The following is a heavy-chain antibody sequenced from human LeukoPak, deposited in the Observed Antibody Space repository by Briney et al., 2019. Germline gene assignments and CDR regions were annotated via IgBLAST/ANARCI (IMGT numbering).Heavy chain of an antibody. CDR3: AKETDYYDSSGLDY. J-gene: IGHJ4*02. CDR2: ISGSGGST. Sequence: GGSLRLSCAASGFTFSNAWMSWVRQAPGKGLEWVSAISGSGGSTYYADSVKGRFTISRDNSKNTLYLQMNSLRAEDTAVYYCAKETDYYDSSGLDYWGQGTLVTVSS. D-gene: IGHD3-22*01. V-gene: IGHV3-23*01. CDR1: GFTFSNAW.